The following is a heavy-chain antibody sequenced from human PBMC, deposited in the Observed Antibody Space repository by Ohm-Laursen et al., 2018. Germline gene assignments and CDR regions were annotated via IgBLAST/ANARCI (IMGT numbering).Heavy chain of an antibody. CDR1: GFTFSNYA. D-gene: IGHD3-3*01. J-gene: IGHJ6*02. CDR3: AKDLNPEYYDFWSGAPYGMDV. Sequence: SLRLSCAASGFTFSNYAMTWVRQAPGTGLEWVSTVSASGGDTYYADSVKGRFTISRDNAKNSLYLQMNSLRAEDTALYYCAKDLNPEYYDFWSGAPYGMDVWGQGTTVTVSS. CDR2: VSASGGDT. V-gene: IGHV3-23*01.